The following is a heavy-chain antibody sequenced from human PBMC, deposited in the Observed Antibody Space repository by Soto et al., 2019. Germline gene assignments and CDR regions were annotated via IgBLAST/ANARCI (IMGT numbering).Heavy chain of an antibody. J-gene: IGHJ6*02. Sequence: SETLSLTCAASGGSISRSYWWSWVRQPPGKGLEWIGEIYHSGTTNYNPSLKSRVTISVDKSNNQFSLKLSSVSAADTAVYYCARGSQGSGSTSTYYYYYYGMDVWGQGTTVTVSS. D-gene: IGHD1-26*01. CDR3: ARGSQGSGSTSTYYYYYYGMDV. V-gene: IGHV4-4*02. CDR1: GGSISRSYW. CDR2: IYHSGTT.